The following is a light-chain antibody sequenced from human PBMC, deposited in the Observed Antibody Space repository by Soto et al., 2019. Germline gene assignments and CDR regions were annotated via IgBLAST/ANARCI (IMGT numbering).Light chain of an antibody. Sequence: QSELTQPPSASGSPGQSVTISCTGTSSDVGRFNFVSWYQQHPGKAPRLLIYEVTKRPSGVPDRFSGSKSGNAASLTVSGLQAEDEADYFCSSYTGNRDFYVFGTGTKVTVL. J-gene: IGLJ1*01. CDR3: SSYTGNRDFYV. V-gene: IGLV2-8*01. CDR2: EVT. CDR1: SSDVGRFNF.